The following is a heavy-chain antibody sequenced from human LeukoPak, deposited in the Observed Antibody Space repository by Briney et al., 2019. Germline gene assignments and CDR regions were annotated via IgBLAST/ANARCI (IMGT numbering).Heavy chain of an antibody. CDR1: GYSISSGYY. CDR2: IYHSGST. D-gene: IGHD6-6*01. Sequence: SETLSLTCTVSGYSISSGYYWGWIRQPPGKGLEWIGSIYHSGSTYYNPSLKSRVTISVDTSKNQFSLKLSSVTAADTAVYYCARSLVRAARPGSIDYWGQGTLVTVSS. V-gene: IGHV4-38-2*02. J-gene: IGHJ4*02. CDR3: ARSLVRAARPGSIDY.